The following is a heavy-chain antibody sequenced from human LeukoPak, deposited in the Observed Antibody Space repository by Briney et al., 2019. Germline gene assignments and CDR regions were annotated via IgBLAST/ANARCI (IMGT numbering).Heavy chain of an antibody. CDR3: ARRGSGWENYYHGMDV. CDR2: IYYSGST. V-gene: IGHV4-39*01. J-gene: IGHJ6*02. CDR1: GGSISSSSYY. Sequence: SETLSLTCTVSGGSISSSSYYWGWIRQPPGKGLEWIGSIYYSGSTYYNPSLKSRVTISVDTSKNQFSLKLSSVTAADTAVYYCARRGSGWENYYHGMDVWGQGTTVTVSS. D-gene: IGHD6-19*01.